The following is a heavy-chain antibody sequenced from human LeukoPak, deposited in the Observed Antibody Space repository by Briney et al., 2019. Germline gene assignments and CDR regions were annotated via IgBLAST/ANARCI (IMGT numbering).Heavy chain of an antibody. V-gene: IGHV3-74*01. D-gene: IGHD5-24*01. J-gene: IGHJ4*02. CDR1: GFSFSNYW. Sequence: GGSLRLSCAASGFSFSNYWMHWVRQGPGKGLVWVSRINSDGNSTSYADSVKGRFTISRDNAKNTLFLQMNSLRAEDTAVYFCARGGDWVQFASHIDYWGQGTLVTVSS. CDR3: ARGGDWVQFASHIDY. CDR2: INSDGNST.